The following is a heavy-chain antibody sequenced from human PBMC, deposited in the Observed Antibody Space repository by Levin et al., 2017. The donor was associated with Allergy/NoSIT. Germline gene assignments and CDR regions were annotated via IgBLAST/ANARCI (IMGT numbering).Heavy chain of an antibody. V-gene: IGHV3-30-3*01. CDR2: ISYDGINK. Sequence: GGSLRLSCAASGFTFSRYAMHWVRQAPGKGLEWVAVISYDGINKYYADSVRGRFTLSRDNPKNTLHLPLNSLRTEDTAVYYCARADSSGYYYYKYGMDVWGQGTTVTVSS. CDR3: ARADSSGYYYYKYGMDV. CDR1: GFTFSRYA. J-gene: IGHJ6*02. D-gene: IGHD3-22*01.